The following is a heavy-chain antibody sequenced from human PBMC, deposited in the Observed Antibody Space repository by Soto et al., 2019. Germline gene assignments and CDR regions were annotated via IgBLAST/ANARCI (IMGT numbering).Heavy chain of an antibody. CDR3: ARDLRSLEDYYYYGMDG. J-gene: IGHJ6*02. CDR1: GGTFSSYA. CDR2: IIPIFGTA. D-gene: IGHD3-3*01. V-gene: IGHV1-69*13. Sequence: GASVKVSCKASGGTFSSYAISWVRQAPGQGLEWMGGIIPIFGTANYAQKFQGRVTITADESTSTAYMELSSLRSEDTAVYYCARDLRSLEDYYYYGMDGWGQGTTVTVSS.